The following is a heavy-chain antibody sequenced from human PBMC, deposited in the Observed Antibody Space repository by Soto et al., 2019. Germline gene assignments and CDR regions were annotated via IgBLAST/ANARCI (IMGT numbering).Heavy chain of an antibody. CDR2: INAGNGNT. J-gene: IGHJ3*02. CDR1: GYTFTSYT. V-gene: IGHV1-3*01. Sequence: ASVKVSCKASGYTFTSYTVHWVRQAPGQRLEWMGWINAGNGNTKYSQKFQGRVTITRDTSASTAYMELSSLRSEDTAVYYCARENVVVPAAMDAFDIWGQGTMVTVSS. CDR3: ARENVVVPAAMDAFDI. D-gene: IGHD2-2*01.